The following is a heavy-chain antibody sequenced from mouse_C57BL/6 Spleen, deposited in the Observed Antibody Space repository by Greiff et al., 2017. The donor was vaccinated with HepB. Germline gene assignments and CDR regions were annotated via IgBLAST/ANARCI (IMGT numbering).Heavy chain of an antibody. Sequence: VQLQQSGAELVKPGASVKLSCKASGYTFTSYWMQWVKQRPGQGLEWIGEIDPSDSYTNYNQKFKGKATLTVDTSSSTAYMQLSSLTSEDSAVYYCARRGGEVDDWGQGTTLTVSS. D-gene: IGHD2-13*01. J-gene: IGHJ2*01. CDR1: GYTFTSYW. V-gene: IGHV1-50*01. CDR3: ARRGGEVDD. CDR2: IDPSDSYT.